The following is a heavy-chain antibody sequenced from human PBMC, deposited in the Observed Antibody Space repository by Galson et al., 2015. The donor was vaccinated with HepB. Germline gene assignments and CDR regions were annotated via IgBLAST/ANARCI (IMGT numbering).Heavy chain of an antibody. Sequence: SLRLSCAASGFTFSSYWMHWVRQAPGKGLVWVSRINSDGSSTSYADSVKGRFTISRDNAKNTLYLQMNSLRAEDTAVYYCARGYSYGLNWFDPWGQGTLVTVSS. J-gene: IGHJ5*02. D-gene: IGHD5-18*01. CDR2: INSDGSST. V-gene: IGHV3-74*01. CDR3: ARGYSYGLNWFDP. CDR1: GFTFSSYW.